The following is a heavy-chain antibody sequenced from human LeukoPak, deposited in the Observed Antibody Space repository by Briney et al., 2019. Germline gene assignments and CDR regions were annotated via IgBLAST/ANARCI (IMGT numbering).Heavy chain of an antibody. D-gene: IGHD4-23*01. CDR1: GFTFSSYA. J-gene: IGHJ4*02. V-gene: IGHV3-11*01. CDR3: ARDRRYGGKKGNDY. Sequence: PGGSLRLSCAASGFTFSSYAMSWIRQAPGKGLEWVSYISSSGSTIYYADSVKGRSTISRDNAKNSLYLQMNSLRAEDTAVYYCARDRRYGGKKGNDYWGQGTLVTVSS. CDR2: ISSSGSTI.